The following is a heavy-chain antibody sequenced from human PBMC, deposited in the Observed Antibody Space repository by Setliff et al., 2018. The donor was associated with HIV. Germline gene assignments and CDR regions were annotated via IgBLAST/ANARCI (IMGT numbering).Heavy chain of an antibody. V-gene: IGHV4-39*02. CDR2: IYYSGST. D-gene: IGHD2-8*02. Sequence: SETLSLTCTVSGGSISSISSYWGWIRQPPGKGLEWIGSIYYSGSTYYNPSLQSRVTISADTSKNQFSMKLSSVTAADTAVYYCAGDVGVSYYYSSDIDVWGKGTTVTVSS. CDR1: GGSISSISSY. J-gene: IGHJ6*03. CDR3: AGDVGVSYYYSSDIDV.